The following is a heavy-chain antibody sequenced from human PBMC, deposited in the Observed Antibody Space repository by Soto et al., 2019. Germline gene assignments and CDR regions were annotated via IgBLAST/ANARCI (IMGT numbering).Heavy chain of an antibody. CDR3: ARRHDYDFWSGYYTRQYCFDY. D-gene: IGHD3-3*01. Sequence: GESLKISCKGSGYSFTSYWIGWVRQMPGKGLEWMGIIYPGDSDTRYSPSFQGQVTISADKSISTAYLQWSSLKASDTAMYYCARRHDYDFWSGYYTRQYCFDYWGQGTLVTVSS. CDR1: GYSFTSYW. CDR2: IYPGDSDT. J-gene: IGHJ4*02. V-gene: IGHV5-51*01.